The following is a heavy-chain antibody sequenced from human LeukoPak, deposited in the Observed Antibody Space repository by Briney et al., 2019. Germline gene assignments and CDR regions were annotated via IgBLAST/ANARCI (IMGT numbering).Heavy chain of an antibody. CDR1: GFTFSSYG. J-gene: IGHJ4*02. D-gene: IGHD2-2*01. CDR2: ISYDGSNK. V-gene: IGHV3-30*18. Sequence: PGGSLRLSCAASGFTFSSYGMHWVRQAPGKGLEWVAVISYDGSNKYYADSVKGRFTISRDNSKNTLYLQMNSLRAEDTAVYYCAKDANIVVVPARGYFDYWGQGTLVTVSS. CDR3: AKDANIVVVPARGYFDY.